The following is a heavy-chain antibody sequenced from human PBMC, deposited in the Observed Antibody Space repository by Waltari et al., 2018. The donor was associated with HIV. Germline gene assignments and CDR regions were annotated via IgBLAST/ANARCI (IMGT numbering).Heavy chain of an antibody. D-gene: IGHD3-3*02. CDR2: MYVGWSP. CDR1: GASISGYY. Sequence: VQVQESGPGLVRPSETLALTCSVYGASISGYYWSWMRQIVAKNGNVANKWGWLGRMYVGWSPDYRGGVKKRLTMSTDTSKNQVSLILKSVTAADTAMYYCVKSTFLGVMPADYFDVWGPGTLVTVAS. V-gene: IGHV4-4*07. CDR3: VKSTFLGVMPADYFDV. J-gene: IGHJ4*02.